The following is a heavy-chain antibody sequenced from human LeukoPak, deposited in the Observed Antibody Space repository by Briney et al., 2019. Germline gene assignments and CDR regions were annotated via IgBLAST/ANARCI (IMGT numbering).Heavy chain of an antibody. CDR3: AKARGTSAATGYYYYMDV. CDR2: ISWNSGSI. V-gene: IGHV3-9*01. D-gene: IGHD2-2*01. CDR1: GFTFDDYA. J-gene: IGHJ6*03. Sequence: PGGSLRLSCAASGFTFDDYAMHWVRQAPGKGLEWVSGISWNSGSIGYADSVKGRFTISRDNSKNTLSLQMDSLRAEDTALYYCAKARGTSAATGYYYYMDVWADGTTVTVSS.